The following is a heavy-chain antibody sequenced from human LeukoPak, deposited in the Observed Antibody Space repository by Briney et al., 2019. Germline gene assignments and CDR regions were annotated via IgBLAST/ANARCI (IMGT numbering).Heavy chain of an antibody. Sequence: SETLSLTCAVSGGSISSSNWWSWVRQPPGKGLEWIGEIYHSGSTNYNPSLKSRVTISVDKSKNQFSLKLSSVTAADTAVYYCASQPSVESSGRPFDYWGQGTLVTVSS. CDR2: IYHSGST. V-gene: IGHV4-4*02. CDR3: ASQPSVESSGRPFDY. D-gene: IGHD3-22*01. CDR1: GGSISSSNW. J-gene: IGHJ4*02.